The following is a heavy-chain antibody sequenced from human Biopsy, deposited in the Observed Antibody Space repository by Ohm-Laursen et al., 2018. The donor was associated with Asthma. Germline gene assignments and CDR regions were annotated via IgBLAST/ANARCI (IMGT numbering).Heavy chain of an antibody. Sequence: LSLTCAASGFTVSSNGMTWVRQAPGKGLEWIAYISSSTNTIYYADSVKGRFTISRDNVGDFLYLQMKTLRAEDTALYYCARDPPLLGFDYWGQGTLVTVSS. CDR2: ISSSTNTI. D-gene: IGHD3-10*01. CDR1: GFTVSSNG. CDR3: ARDPPLLGFDY. J-gene: IGHJ4*01. V-gene: IGHV3-48*01.